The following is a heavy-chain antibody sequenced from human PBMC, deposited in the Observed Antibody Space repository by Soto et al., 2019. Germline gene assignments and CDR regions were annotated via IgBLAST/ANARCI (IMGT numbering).Heavy chain of an antibody. V-gene: IGHV1-69*12. CDR2: IIPIFGTA. J-gene: IGHJ6*02. D-gene: IGHD3-16*01. CDR1: GGTFSSYA. CDR3: SSALGPSNYYGIDV. Sequence: QVQLVQSGAEVKKPGSSVKVSCKASGGTFSSYAISWVRQAPGQGLEWMGGIIPIFGTADYAQKFQGRVAIAADAATSTAYMELSSLRSEDTAVYYCSSALGPSNYYGIDVWGQGTTVTVSS.